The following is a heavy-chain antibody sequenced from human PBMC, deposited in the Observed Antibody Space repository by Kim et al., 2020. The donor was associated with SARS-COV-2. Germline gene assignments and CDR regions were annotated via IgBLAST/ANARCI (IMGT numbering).Heavy chain of an antibody. CDR3: ARGFSAFDI. V-gene: IGHV4-61*01. D-gene: IGHD3-10*01. Sequence: SETLSLTCTVSGGSVSSGSYYWSWIRQPPGKGLEWIGNIYNSGSTNYNASLKSRVTISVDTSKNQFSLKLSSVTAADTAVYYCARGFSAFDIWGQGTMVTVSS. CDR2: IYNSGST. CDR1: GGSVSSGSYY. J-gene: IGHJ3*02.